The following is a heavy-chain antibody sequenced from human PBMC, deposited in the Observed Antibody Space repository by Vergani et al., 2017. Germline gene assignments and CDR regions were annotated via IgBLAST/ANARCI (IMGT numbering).Heavy chain of an antibody. J-gene: IGHJ4*02. CDR2: IGSSGPYI. V-gene: IGHV3-21*06. D-gene: IGHD2-21*01. CDR1: GFTFSDFS. Sequence: VQLVESGGGLVKPGGSLRLSCAASGFTFSDFSMSWVRQAPGKGLEWVAFIGSSGPYINYADSVKGRFIISRDNAKNSLYLEMNSLRAEDTAVYYCAKDCGATTAGLAYWGQGTRVTVSS. CDR3: AKDCGATTAGLAY.